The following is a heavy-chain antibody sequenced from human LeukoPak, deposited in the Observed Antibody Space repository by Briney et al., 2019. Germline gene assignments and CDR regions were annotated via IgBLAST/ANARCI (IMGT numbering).Heavy chain of an antibody. CDR2: IKQDGSEK. CDR3: ARDSAGNDY. Sequence: GGSLRLSCAASGFTFSTYWMSWVRQAPGKGLEWVANIKQDGSEKYYVDSVKGRFTISRDNAKNSLYLQMNSLKAEDTAMYYCARDSAGNDYWGQGTLVTVS. D-gene: IGHD6-13*01. CDR1: GFTFSTYW. V-gene: IGHV3-7*01. J-gene: IGHJ4*02.